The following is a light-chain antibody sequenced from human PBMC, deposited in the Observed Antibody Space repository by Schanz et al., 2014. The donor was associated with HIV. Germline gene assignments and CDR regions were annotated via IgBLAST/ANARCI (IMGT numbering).Light chain of an antibody. CDR1: SSDVGKYNL. CDR2: DVS. J-gene: IGLJ3*02. V-gene: IGLV2-23*02. CDR3: CSYAGSSTFEV. Sequence: QSVLTQPASVSGSPGQSITISCTGTSSDVGKYNLVSWYQQHPGRAPKLMIYDVSDRPSGVSNRFSGSKSGNTASLTISGLQAEDEAHYYCCSYAGSSTFEVFGGGTKLTVL.